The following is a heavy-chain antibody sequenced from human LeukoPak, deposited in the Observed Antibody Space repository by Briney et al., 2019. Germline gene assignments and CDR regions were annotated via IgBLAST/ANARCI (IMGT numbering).Heavy chain of an antibody. CDR2: LYISGST. D-gene: IGHD3-10*01. CDR1: GASISSYY. Sequence: SETLSLACTVSGASISSYYYNWIRQTAGRGLEWIGRLYISGSTDYNPSLRSRVAISVDTSKNQFSLKLSSVTAADTAVYFCARDLSGSLYFDYWGQGVLVTVSS. CDR3: ARDLSGSLYFDY. V-gene: IGHV4-4*07. J-gene: IGHJ4*02.